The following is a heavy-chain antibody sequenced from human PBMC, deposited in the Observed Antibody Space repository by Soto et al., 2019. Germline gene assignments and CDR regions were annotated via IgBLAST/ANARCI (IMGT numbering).Heavy chain of an antibody. Sequence: GGSLRLSCAASGFTFRSFTMNWVRQAPGKGLEWVSTISSNSAYIYYTDALRGRFTISRDNAKNSLHLQMNSLRAEDTAVYYCTRDASRDSSARGWFDPWGPGTLVTVSS. D-gene: IGHD6-13*01. CDR1: GFTFRSFT. J-gene: IGHJ5*02. V-gene: IGHV3-21*01. CDR3: TRDASRDSSARGWFDP. CDR2: ISSNSAYI.